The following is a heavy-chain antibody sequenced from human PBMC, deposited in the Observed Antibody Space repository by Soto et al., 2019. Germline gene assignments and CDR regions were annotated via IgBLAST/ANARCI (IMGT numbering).Heavy chain of an antibody. J-gene: IGHJ6*02. CDR1: GGTFSTSA. D-gene: IGHD3-10*01. CDR2: IIPIFGTA. CDR3: ASGEVRGGGDV. Sequence: QVRLVQSGAEVKKPGSSVKASCKTSGGTFSTSAISWVRQAPGQGLEWMGGIIPIFGTANYAQKFQGRVSITADKSTSTAYMELSSLTSEDTAVYYCASGEVRGGGDVWGQRTTVTVSS. V-gene: IGHV1-69*06.